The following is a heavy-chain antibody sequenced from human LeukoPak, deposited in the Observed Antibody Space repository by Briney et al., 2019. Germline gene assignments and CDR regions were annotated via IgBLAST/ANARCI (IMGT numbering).Heavy chain of an antibody. CDR3: ARDLGLLWFGELSP. CDR2: ISSSGSTI. J-gene: IGHJ5*02. D-gene: IGHD3-10*01. Sequence: GGSLRLSCAASGFTFSSYEMNWVRQAPGKGLESVSYISSSGSTIYYADSVKGRFTISRDNATSSLYLHMHSLSAEDTAVYYCARDLGLLWFGELSPWGQGTLVTVSS. CDR1: GFTFSSYE. V-gene: IGHV3-48*03.